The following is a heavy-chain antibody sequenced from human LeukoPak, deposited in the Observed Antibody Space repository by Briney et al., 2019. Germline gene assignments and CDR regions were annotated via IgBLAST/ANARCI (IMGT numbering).Heavy chain of an antibody. CDR3: ARDVELLGYYFDY. D-gene: IGHD1-7*01. V-gene: IGHV3-30*01. J-gene: IGHJ4*02. CDR1: GFTFSSYA. Sequence: GGSLRPSCAASGFTFSSYAMHWVRQAPGKGLEWVAGISYDGSNKYYADSVKGRFTISRDNSKNPLYLQMNSLRAEDTAVYYCARDVELLGYYFDYWGQGTLVTVSS. CDR2: ISYDGSNK.